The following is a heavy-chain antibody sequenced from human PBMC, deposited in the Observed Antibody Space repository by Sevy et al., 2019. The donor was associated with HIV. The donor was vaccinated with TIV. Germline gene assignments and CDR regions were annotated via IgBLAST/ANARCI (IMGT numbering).Heavy chain of an antibody. D-gene: IGHD6-13*01. CDR1: GYSISSGYY. Sequence: SETLSLTCAVSGYSISSGYYWGWIRQPPGKGLEWIGSINHSGSTYYNPSLKSQVTISVDTSKNQFSLKLGSVTAADTAVYFCARAVVAAAVDNWFDPWGQGTLVTVSS. CDR3: ARAVVAAAVDNWFDP. CDR2: INHSGST. V-gene: IGHV4-38-2*01. J-gene: IGHJ5*02.